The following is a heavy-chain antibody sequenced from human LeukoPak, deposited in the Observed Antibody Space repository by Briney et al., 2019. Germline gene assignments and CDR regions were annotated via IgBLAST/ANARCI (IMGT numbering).Heavy chain of an antibody. V-gene: IGHV3-23*01. Sequence: GGSLRLSCAASGFTFSNYAMTWVRQAPGKGLEWVSGINYSGTSPYYADSVKGRFSVSRDNSKNTLYLQMDSLRVEDTAVYFCAKGPWCSGSSSPYFDSWGQGSLVTVSS. J-gene: IGHJ4*02. CDR3: AKGPWCSGSSSPYFDS. CDR1: GFTFSNYA. CDR2: INYSGTSP. D-gene: IGHD6-13*01.